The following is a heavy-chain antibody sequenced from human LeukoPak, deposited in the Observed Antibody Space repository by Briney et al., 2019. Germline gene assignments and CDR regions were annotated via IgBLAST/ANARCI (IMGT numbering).Heavy chain of an antibody. CDR1: GFTFSRYW. D-gene: IGHD5-12*01. CDR3: ARDYTGESGYAGY. J-gene: IGHJ4*02. Sequence: PGGSLRLSCVASGFTFSRYWMNWVRQAPGKGLEWVASIKQDGSQTYYVDSVKGRFTISRDNAKNSLYLQMNSLSAEDTGVCYCARDYTGESGYAGYWGQGTLLTVSS. V-gene: IGHV3-7*01. CDR2: IKQDGSQT.